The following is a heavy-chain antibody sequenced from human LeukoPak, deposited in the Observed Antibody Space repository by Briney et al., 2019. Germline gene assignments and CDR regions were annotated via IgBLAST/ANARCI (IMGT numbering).Heavy chain of an antibody. V-gene: IGHV3-23*01. CDR1: GFTFSSYA. Sequence: GGSLRLSCAASGFTFSSYAMSWVRQAPGKGLEWVSAISSSGTNTYYADSVKGRFTISRDNLKNTLYLQMNSLGAEDTAVYFCAKEVKAATNWFDPWGQGTLVTVSS. CDR3: AKEVKAATNWFDP. CDR2: ISSSGTNT. D-gene: IGHD6-25*01. J-gene: IGHJ5*02.